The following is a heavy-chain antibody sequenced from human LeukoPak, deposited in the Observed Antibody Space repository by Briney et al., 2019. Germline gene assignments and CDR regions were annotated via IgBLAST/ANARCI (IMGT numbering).Heavy chain of an antibody. CDR1: GFTFSNYA. D-gene: IGHD3-10*01. CDR3: ARDLSSTFYYYGMDV. Sequence: PGRSLRLSCAASGFTFSNYAMHWVRQPPGKGLEWVAVIWDDGNNQYYSDSVKGRFTISRDNSNNTLYLQMNSLRAEDTAVYYCARDLSSTFYYYGMDVWGQGTTVTVSS. V-gene: IGHV3-33*01. CDR2: IWDDGNNQ. J-gene: IGHJ6*02.